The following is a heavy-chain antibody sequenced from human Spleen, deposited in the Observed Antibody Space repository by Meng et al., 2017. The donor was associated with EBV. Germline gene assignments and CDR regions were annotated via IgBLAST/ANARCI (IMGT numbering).Heavy chain of an antibody. Sequence: QLQLQESGSGLVKPSQTLSLTCAVSGGSISSGGYSWSWIRPPPGKGLEWIGYIYHSGSTYYNPSLKSRVTISVDRSKNQFSLKLSSVTAADTAVYYCAREGYQLSNGGYFDYWGQGTLVTVSS. CDR1: GGSISSGGYS. V-gene: IGHV4-30-2*01. CDR2: IYHSGST. CDR3: AREGYQLSNGGYFDY. J-gene: IGHJ4*02. D-gene: IGHD2-2*01.